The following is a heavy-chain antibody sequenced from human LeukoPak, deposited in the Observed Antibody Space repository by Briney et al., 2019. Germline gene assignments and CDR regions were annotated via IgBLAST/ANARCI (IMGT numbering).Heavy chain of an antibody. CDR1: GFTFSSYA. V-gene: IGHV3-23*01. Sequence: PGGSLRLSCAASGFTFSSYAMSWVRQAPGKGLEWVSAISGSGGSTYYADSVKGRFTISRDNSKNTLYLQMNSLRAEDTAVYYCARDRDGSGSYLFDYWGQGTLVTVSS. CDR3: ARDRDGSGSYLFDY. J-gene: IGHJ4*02. CDR2: ISGSGGST. D-gene: IGHD3-10*01.